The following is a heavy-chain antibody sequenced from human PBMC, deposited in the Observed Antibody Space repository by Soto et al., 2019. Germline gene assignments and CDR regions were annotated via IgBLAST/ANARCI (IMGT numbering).Heavy chain of an antibody. CDR1: GFSFTTFA. D-gene: IGHD2-21*02. J-gene: IGHJ4*02. CDR3: AKDDFTDRGDDYFDY. CDR2: IGASGDIT. V-gene: IGHV3-23*01. Sequence: GGSLRLSCAASGFSFTTFAMSWVRQAPGKGLEWVAGIGASGDITWYADSVKGRLSISRDNSKNTLYLQLNSLRFEDTAVYYCAKDDFTDRGDDYFDYWGPGTLVTVSS.